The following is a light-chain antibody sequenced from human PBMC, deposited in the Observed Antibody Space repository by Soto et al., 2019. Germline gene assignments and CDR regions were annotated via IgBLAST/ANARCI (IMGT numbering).Light chain of an antibody. J-gene: IGKJ5*01. CDR1: QSVSRNF. V-gene: IGKV3D-20*02. Sequence: EIVLTQSPATLSVSPGRIVTLSCSASQSVSRNFLAWYQQKPGQAPRLLIYGASSRATGIPDRFSGSGSGTDFTLTISSLEPEDFAVYYCQQYSNWPPTFGQGTRLEIK. CDR3: QQYSNWPPT. CDR2: GAS.